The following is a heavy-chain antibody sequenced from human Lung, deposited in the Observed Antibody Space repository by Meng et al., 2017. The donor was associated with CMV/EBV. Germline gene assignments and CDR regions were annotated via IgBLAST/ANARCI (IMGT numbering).Heavy chain of an antibody. D-gene: IGHD3-22*01. V-gene: IGHV3-74*03. CDR3: VREGGQWFY. Sequence: EVELVGSGGGLLQPGGSLSLSCAASGFTFSNYWMHWVRQVPGKAPVWVSRIDSQESSMTYADSVKGRFTVSRDNGKNTLDLQMNSLRIEDTAVYYCVREGGQWFYWGQGTLVTVSS. J-gene: IGHJ4*02. CDR2: IDSQESSM. CDR1: GFTFSNYW.